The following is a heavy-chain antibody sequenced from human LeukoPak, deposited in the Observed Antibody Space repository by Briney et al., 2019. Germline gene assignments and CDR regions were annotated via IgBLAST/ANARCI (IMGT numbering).Heavy chain of an antibody. CDR2: MYYSGIA. D-gene: IGHD3-22*01. V-gene: IGHV4-31*03. CDR3: ASQANYYDSSGYFHH. Sequence: SETLSLTCTVSGDSINSGGSYWSWIRQYPGKGLEWIGYMYYSGIAYYNPSLRSRVTISSDTPKNQFSLKLSSVTAVDTAVYYCASQANYYDSSGYFHHWGQGTLVTVSS. J-gene: IGHJ1*01. CDR1: GDSINSGGSY.